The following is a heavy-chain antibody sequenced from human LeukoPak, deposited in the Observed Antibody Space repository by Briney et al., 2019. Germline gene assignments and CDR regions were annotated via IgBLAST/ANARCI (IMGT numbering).Heavy chain of an antibody. CDR3: ARSTHRDSDAFDI. CDR1: GYTFTSYG. J-gene: IGHJ3*02. CDR2: ISGYNGNT. V-gene: IGHV1-18*01. D-gene: IGHD2-2*01. Sequence: ASVKVSCKASGYTFTSYGFSWVRQAPGQGPEWMGWISGYNGNTNYAQKLQGRVTMTTDTSTSTAYMELRSLRSDDTAVYYCARSTHRDSDAFDIWGQGTMVTVSS.